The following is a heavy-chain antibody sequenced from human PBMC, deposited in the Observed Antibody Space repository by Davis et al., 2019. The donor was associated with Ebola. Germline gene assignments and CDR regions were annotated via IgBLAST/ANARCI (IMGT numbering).Heavy chain of an antibody. CDR1: GFSFTTSW. CDR3: ARDRAYNCFDY. J-gene: IGHJ4*02. Sequence: GGSLRLSCAASGFSFTTSWMTWVRQAPGKGLEWVANIKEDGSARNYVSSVEGRFIISRDNAKNSLDLQMDSLRAEDTAVYYCARDRAYNCFDYWGQGTLVTVSS. V-gene: IGHV3-7*03. CDR2: IKEDGSAR. D-gene: IGHD2-21*01.